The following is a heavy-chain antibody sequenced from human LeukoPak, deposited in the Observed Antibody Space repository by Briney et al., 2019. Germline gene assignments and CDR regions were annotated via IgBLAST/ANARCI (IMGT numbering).Heavy chain of an antibody. CDR1: GFTFSSSW. D-gene: IGHD1-26*01. CDR2: ISSSGSTI. V-gene: IGHV3-48*04. J-gene: IGHJ4*02. CDR3: ARDMVGASAHDY. Sequence: GGSLRLSCAASGFTFSSSWMHWVRQAPGKGLEWVSYISSSGSTIYYADSVKGRFTISRDNAKNSLYLQMNSLRAEDTAVYYCARDMVGASAHDYWGQGTLVTVSS.